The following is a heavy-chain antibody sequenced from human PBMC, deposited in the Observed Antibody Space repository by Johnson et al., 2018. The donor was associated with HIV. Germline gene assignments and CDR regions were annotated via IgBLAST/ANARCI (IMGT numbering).Heavy chain of an antibody. CDR1: GFTFSSYW. CDR3: AGDDGSGIRVKGAFDI. V-gene: IGHV3-30*03. Sequence: QVQLVESGGGLVKPGGSLRVSCAASGFTFSSYWMSWVRQAPGKGLEWVALISYDGSNKYYADSVKGRFTSARDNSKNTLYLQMNSLRPEDTAVYYCAGDDGSGIRVKGAFDIWGQGTWVAVSS. J-gene: IGHJ3*02. D-gene: IGHD3-10*01. CDR2: ISYDGSNK.